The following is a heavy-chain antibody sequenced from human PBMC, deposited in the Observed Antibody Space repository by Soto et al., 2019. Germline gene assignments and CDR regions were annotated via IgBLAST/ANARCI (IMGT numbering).Heavy chain of an antibody. CDR2: SNAGNGNT. D-gene: IGHD3-10*01. CDR1: GYTFTSYA. CDR3: ARVSGYYGSGRPGGMDV. V-gene: IGHV1-3*02. J-gene: IGHJ6*02. Sequence: AAVKVSCKASGYTFTSYAMHWVRQAPGQRLEWMGWSNAGNGNTKYSQEFQGRVTITRDTSASTAYMELSSLRSEDMAVYYCARVSGYYGSGRPGGMDVWGQGTPVTVSS.